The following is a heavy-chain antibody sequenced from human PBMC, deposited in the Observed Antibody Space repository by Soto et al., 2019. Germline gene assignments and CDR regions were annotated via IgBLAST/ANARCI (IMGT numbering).Heavy chain of an antibody. CDR2: ISWNSGSI. D-gene: IGHD2-2*01. V-gene: IGHV3-9*01. Sequence: EVQLVESGGGLVQPGRSLRLSCAASGFTFDDYAMHWVRQAPGKGLEWVSGISWNSGSIGYADSVNGRFTISRDNAKNSLDLQMNSLRAEDTALYYCAKGLGYCSSTSCYHYYYYMDVWGTGNTVTDSS. CDR3: AKGLGYCSSTSCYHYYYYMDV. J-gene: IGHJ6*03. CDR1: GFTFDDYA.